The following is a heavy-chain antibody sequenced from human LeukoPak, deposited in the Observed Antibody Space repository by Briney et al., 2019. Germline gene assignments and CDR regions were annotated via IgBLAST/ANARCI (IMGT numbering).Heavy chain of an antibody. J-gene: IGHJ5*02. Sequence: GASVKVSCTAFGYTFTSYYMHWVRQAPGQGLEWMGMINPSDRSTSYAQKFLGRIIMTGDTPTSTLYMELNSLRSDDTAVYFCARDLDVGGGSYDHWGQGTLVTVSS. D-gene: IGHD1-26*01. CDR2: INPSDRST. CDR3: ARDLDVGGGSYDH. V-gene: IGHV1-46*01. CDR1: GYTFTSYY.